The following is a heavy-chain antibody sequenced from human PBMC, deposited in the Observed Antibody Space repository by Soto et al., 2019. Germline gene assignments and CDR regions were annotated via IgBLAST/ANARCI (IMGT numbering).Heavy chain of an antibody. Sequence: PGGSLRLSCAASGFTFSSYGMHWVRQAPGKGLEWVAVISYDGSNKYYADSVKGRFTISRDNSKNTLYLQMNSLRAEDTAVYYCAKTYGDYEGWFDPWGQGTLVTVSS. J-gene: IGHJ5*02. D-gene: IGHD4-17*01. CDR2: ISYDGSNK. CDR1: GFTFSSYG. CDR3: AKTYGDYEGWFDP. V-gene: IGHV3-30*18.